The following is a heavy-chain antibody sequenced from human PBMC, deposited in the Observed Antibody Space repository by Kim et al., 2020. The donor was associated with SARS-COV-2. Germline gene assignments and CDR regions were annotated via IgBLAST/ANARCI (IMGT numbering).Heavy chain of an antibody. J-gene: IGHJ6*01. V-gene: IGHV4-59*01. CDR2: IYYSGST. CDR1: GGSISSYY. D-gene: IGHD4-17*01. CDR3: ARDRTVTTDWFSAYYYYG. Sequence: SETLSLTCTVSGGSISSYYWSWIRQPPGKGLEWIGYIYYSGSTNYNPSLKSRVTISVDTSKNQFSLKLSSVTAADTAVYYCARDRTVTTDWFSAYYYYG.